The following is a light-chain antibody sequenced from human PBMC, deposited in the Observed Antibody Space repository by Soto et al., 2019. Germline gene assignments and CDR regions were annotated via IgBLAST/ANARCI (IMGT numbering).Light chain of an antibody. CDR3: SSYASSTAYV. J-gene: IGLJ1*01. Sequence: QSVLTQPPSVSGSPGQSVTISCTGISSDIGSYNRVSWYQQPPGTAPKLMIYEVNNRPSGVPDRFSGSTSGNTASLTISGLQAEDEADYYCSSYASSTAYVFGTGTKVTVL. CDR1: SSDIGSYNR. V-gene: IGLV2-18*02. CDR2: EVN.